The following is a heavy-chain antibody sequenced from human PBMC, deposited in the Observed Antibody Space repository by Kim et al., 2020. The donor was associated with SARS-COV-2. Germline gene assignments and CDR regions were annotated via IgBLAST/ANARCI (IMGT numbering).Heavy chain of an antibody. J-gene: IGHJ6*02. CDR2: ICWNSGSI. V-gene: IGHV3-9*01. CDR1: GFTFDDYA. D-gene: IGHD4-4*01. Sequence: GGSLRLSCAASGFTFDDYAMHWVRQAPGKGLEWVSGICWNSGSIGYADSVNGRFTISRDNAKNSLYLQMNSLRAEDTALYYCAKEGRRDGYSPYYYGMDVWGQGATVTVSS. CDR3: AKEGRRDGYSPYYYGMDV.